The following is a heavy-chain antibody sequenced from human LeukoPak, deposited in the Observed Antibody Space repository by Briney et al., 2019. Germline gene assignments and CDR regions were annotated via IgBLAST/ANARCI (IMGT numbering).Heavy chain of an antibody. CDR2: ISAYTGHT. D-gene: IGHD6-19*01. J-gene: IGHJ4*02. Sequence: ASVKVSCKASGFGFSSYGINWVQQAPGQRLEWMGWISAYTGHTKYLQKMRGRVTMTTDTSTNTAYMELRSLTSDDTAVYYCARGPGIDVAGVFDYWGQGSLVTVSS. CDR1: GFGFSSYG. CDR3: ARGPGIDVAGVFDY. V-gene: IGHV1-18*04.